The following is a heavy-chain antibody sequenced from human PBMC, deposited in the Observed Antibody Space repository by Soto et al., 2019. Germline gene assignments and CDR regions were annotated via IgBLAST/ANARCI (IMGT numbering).Heavy chain of an antibody. J-gene: IGHJ4*01. CDR3: AKDSHWAIISPTHDY. V-gene: IGHV3-21*04. D-gene: IGHD2-2*01. Sequence: GGSLRHSCAASGLTFISYSMNWVRQAPGKGLEWVSSISSASSYTYYADSVKGRFTISRDTSKNMLYLQMNSLRAEDTAIYYCAKDSHWAIISPTHDYWGHGTLVTVSS. CDR2: ISSASSYT. CDR1: GLTFISYS.